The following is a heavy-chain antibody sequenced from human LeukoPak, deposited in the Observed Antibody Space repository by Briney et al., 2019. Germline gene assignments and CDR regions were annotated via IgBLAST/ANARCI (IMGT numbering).Heavy chain of an antibody. CDR3: ARRYSGYDHRVVNWFDP. V-gene: IGHV4-38-2*02. J-gene: IGHJ5*02. CDR1: GYSISSGYY. Sequence: PSETLSLTCTVSGYSISSGYYWGWIRQPPGKGLEWIGSIYHSGSTYYNPSLKSRVTISVDTSKNQFSLRLSSVTAADTAVYYCARRYSGYDHRVVNWFDPWGQGTLVTVSS. CDR2: IYHSGST. D-gene: IGHD5-12*01.